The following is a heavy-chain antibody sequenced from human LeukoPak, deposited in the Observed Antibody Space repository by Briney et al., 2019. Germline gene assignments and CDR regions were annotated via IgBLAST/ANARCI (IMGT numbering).Heavy chain of an antibody. Sequence: GGSLRLSCAASGFAFSTYWMTWVRQAPGKGLEWVANIRQDGGDKHYVDSVKGRFTISRDNAKNSLYLQMDSLRPEDTAVYYCVRDSYTGTWHEEGRDYWGQGTPVTVSS. CDR1: GFAFSTYW. CDR2: IRQDGGDK. CDR3: VRDSYTGTWHEEGRDY. J-gene: IGHJ4*02. D-gene: IGHD6-13*01. V-gene: IGHV3-7*01.